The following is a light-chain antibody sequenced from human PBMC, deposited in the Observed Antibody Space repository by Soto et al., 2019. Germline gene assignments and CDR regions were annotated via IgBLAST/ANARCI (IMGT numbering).Light chain of an antibody. V-gene: IGLV2-14*01. J-gene: IGLJ1*01. Sequence: QAVLSHPSSGFRSPGPTITIPRTLNKSDVSCYNYVSWYEQHPSKAPKLMIIDGTSRPSGVSHRFSGSKAGNTASLTISGLQSEDEFDDYCGSNEICHICQIVVGTGTKL. CDR1: KSDVSCYNY. CDR3: GSNEICHICQIV. CDR2: DGT.